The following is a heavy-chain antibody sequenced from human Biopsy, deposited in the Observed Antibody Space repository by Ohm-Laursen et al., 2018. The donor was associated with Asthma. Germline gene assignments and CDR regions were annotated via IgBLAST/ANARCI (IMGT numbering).Heavy chain of an antibody. J-gene: IGHJ4*02. Sequence: SVKVSCKAPGGTLSNFAISWVRQAPGQGLEWLGGIMTVFGTTNYAQKFQGRVTITADESTSTAYMEVTSLSSDDTAVYYCASDFPKDYVRYNFQFWGQGTLVTVSS. CDR1: GGTLSNFA. CDR3: ASDFPKDYVRYNFQF. V-gene: IGHV1-69*13. D-gene: IGHD4-17*01. CDR2: IMTVFGTT.